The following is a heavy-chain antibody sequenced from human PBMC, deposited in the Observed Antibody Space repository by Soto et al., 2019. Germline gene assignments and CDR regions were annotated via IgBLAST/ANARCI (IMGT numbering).Heavy chain of an antibody. Sequence: EVQLVESGGALVKPGGSLRVSCAVSGFSFSDAWMNWVRQAPGKGLEWVGRVKSKTDGGTTDYAAPVKGRFSISRDDSENTVYLQMKSLKSEDTAVYYCTTGSYYDILPDSYKRFDYWGQGTLVTVSS. CDR2: VKSKTDGGTT. J-gene: IGHJ4*02. CDR3: TTGSYYDILPDSYKRFDY. V-gene: IGHV3-15*02. D-gene: IGHD3-9*01. CDR1: GFSFSDAW.